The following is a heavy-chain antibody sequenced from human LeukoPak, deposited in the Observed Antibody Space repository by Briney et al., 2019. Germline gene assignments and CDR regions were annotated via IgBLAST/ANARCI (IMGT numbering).Heavy chain of an antibody. CDR3: AREVDTAMGAFDY. Sequence: ASVKVPCKASGYTFTGYYIHWVRQAPGQGLEWMGWINPNSGATNSAQKFHGRVTMTRDTSISTAYMELRRLKSDDTAMYYCAREVDTAMGAFDYWGQGTLVTVSS. CDR1: GYTFTGYY. D-gene: IGHD5-18*01. J-gene: IGHJ4*02. V-gene: IGHV1-2*02. CDR2: INPNSGAT.